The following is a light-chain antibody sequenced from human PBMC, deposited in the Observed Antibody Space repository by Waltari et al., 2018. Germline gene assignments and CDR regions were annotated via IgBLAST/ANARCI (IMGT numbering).Light chain of an antibody. V-gene: IGLV2-14*03. CDR2: DVR. CDR3: MSYTSSSSWI. Sequence: QSALTQPASVSGSPGQSITLPCTGTSSDVGAYNYVSWYQQHPGKAPKLMISDVRDRPSGVSNRFSGAKSGNTASLAISGLQAEDEADYFCMSYTSSSSWIFGGGTKLTVL. J-gene: IGLJ2*01. CDR1: SSDVGAYNY.